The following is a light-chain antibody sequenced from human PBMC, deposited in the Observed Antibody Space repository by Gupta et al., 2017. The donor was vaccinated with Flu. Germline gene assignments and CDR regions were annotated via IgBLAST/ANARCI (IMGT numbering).Light chain of an antibody. Sequence: IQVTQSPSFLSASVGDRVTITCRASQGIRNYLAWYQQKPGKAPQLLIFGASTLDSGVPSRFSGSGSGTEFTLTISSLQPEDFATYYCQHYNSSPVTFGRGTKVDIK. V-gene: IGKV1-9*01. CDR3: QHYNSSPVT. CDR2: GAS. J-gene: IGKJ4*01. CDR1: QGIRNY.